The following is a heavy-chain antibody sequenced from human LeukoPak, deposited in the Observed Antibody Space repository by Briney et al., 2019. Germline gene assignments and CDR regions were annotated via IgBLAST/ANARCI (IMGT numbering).Heavy chain of an antibody. CDR1: GFTVDSNY. Sequence: GGSLRLSCAASGFTVDSNYMTWVRQAPGKGLEWVSVIYSGGSTYYADSVKGRFTISRDNSKNALHLQMNSLRAEDTAVYYCAKEAVAGTLDHWGQGTLVTVSS. J-gene: IGHJ4*02. CDR2: IYSGGST. D-gene: IGHD6-19*01. CDR3: AKEAVAGTLDH. V-gene: IGHV3-66*01.